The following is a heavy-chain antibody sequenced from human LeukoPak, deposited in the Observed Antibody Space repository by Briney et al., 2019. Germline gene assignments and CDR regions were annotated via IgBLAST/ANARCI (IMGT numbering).Heavy chain of an antibody. Sequence: ASVKVSCKASGYAFTSQDINWVRQATGQGLEWMGYMNPNSGNTAYARKFQGRLTITTDTSISTAYMELSGPTSEDTAVYYCARELRRDDIWGQGTMVTVSS. CDR2: MNPNSGNT. D-gene: IGHD6-25*01. J-gene: IGHJ3*02. CDR3: ARELRRDDI. V-gene: IGHV1-8*03. CDR1: GYAFTSQD.